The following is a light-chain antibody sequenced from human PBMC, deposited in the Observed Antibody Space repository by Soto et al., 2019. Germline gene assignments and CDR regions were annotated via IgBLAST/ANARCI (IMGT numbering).Light chain of an antibody. Sequence: DIQMTQSPSSLSASVGDRVTITCRARQNINSYLNWYQQKPGKAPKLLIYAASSLQSGVPSRFSGSGSGTEFTLTISSLQPEDFATYYCQQVKSYPITFGQGTRLEIK. CDR2: AAS. J-gene: IGKJ5*01. V-gene: IGKV1-9*01. CDR3: QQVKSYPIT. CDR1: QNINSY.